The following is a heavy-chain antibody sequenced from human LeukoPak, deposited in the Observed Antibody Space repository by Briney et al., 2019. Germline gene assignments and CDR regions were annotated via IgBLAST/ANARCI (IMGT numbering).Heavy chain of an antibody. J-gene: IGHJ4*02. CDR3: ARQTGSGLFILP. Sequence: SETLCLTSTVSVVSISSSNSYWGWLRQPPGTGLEWIGSIYYSGNTYYNASLKSQVSISIDTSKNQFSRRLTSVTAADTAVYYCARQTGSGLFILPGGQGTLVTVSS. CDR2: IYYSGNT. V-gene: IGHV4-39*01. CDR1: VVSISSSNSY. D-gene: IGHD3/OR15-3a*01.